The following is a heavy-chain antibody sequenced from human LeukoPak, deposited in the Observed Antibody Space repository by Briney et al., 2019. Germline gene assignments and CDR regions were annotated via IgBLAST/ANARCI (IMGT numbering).Heavy chain of an antibody. CDR1: GFTFSSYG. CDR2: ISYDGSNK. D-gene: IGHD2-15*01. V-gene: IGHV3-30*03. Sequence: GRSLRLSCAASGFTFSSYGMHWVRQAPGKGLEWVAVISYDGSNKYYADSVKGRFTISRDNSKNTLYLQMNSLRAEDTAVYYCATADIVVVVVATRPDYWGQGTLVTVSS. J-gene: IGHJ4*02. CDR3: ATADIVVVVVATRPDY.